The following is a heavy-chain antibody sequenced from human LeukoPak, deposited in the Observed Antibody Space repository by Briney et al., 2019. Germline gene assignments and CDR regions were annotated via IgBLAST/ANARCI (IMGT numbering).Heavy chain of an antibody. Sequence: GESLKISCKGSGYRFTNYWIGWVRQMPGKGLEWMGIIYPGDSDTRYSPSFQGQVTISADKSISTAYLQWSSLKASDTTMYYCARQLELRRRDAFDIWGQGTMVTVSS. CDR3: ARQLELRRRDAFDI. J-gene: IGHJ3*02. CDR1: GYRFTNYW. CDR2: IYPGDSDT. D-gene: IGHD1-7*01. V-gene: IGHV5-51*01.